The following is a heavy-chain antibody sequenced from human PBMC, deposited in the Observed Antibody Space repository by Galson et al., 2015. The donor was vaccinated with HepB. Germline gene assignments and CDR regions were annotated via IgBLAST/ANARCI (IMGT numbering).Heavy chain of an antibody. D-gene: IGHD1-26*01. CDR2: IYYSGST. CDR3: ARVYRRGGFLGPVDYFDY. Sequence: TLSLTCTVSGGSISSGGYYWSWIRQHPGKGLEWIGYIYYSGSTYYNPSLKSRVTISVDTSKNQFSLKLSSVTAADTAVYYCARVYRRGGFLGPVDYFDYWGQGTLVTVSS. J-gene: IGHJ4*02. CDR1: GGSISSGGYY. V-gene: IGHV4-31*03.